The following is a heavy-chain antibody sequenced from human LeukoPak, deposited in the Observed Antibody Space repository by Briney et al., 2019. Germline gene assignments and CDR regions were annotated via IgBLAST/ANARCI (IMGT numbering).Heavy chain of an antibody. D-gene: IGHD4-23*01. CDR1: GYTFTDYC. V-gene: IGHV1-69-2*01. J-gene: IGHJ4*02. CDR3: VYGSNAGLEDY. CDR2: IDPKDDET. Sequence: ASVKVSCKASGYTFTDYCIHWVQQAPGKGLQWMGRIDPKDDETIFAEKFKGRVTIGVDATTDTAYLELNSLRSEDTAVYYCVYGSNAGLEDYWGQGTLVTVSS.